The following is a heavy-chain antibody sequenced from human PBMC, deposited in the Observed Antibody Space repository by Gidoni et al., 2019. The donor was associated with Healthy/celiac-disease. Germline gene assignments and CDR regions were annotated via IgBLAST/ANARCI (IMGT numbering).Heavy chain of an antibody. D-gene: IGHD4-17*01. CDR2: IGGSGGST. CDR3: AKAEAVTTPNYFDY. J-gene: IGHJ4*02. CDR1: GFTLSSSA. Sequence: EVQRSESGGGLVQPGGSLRLPCPASGFTLSSSAMSWVRQAPGKGLEWVSAIGGSGGSTYYADSVKGRFTISRDNSKNTLYLQMNSLRAEDTAVYYCAKAEAVTTPNYFDYWGQGTLVTVSS. V-gene: IGHV3-23*01.